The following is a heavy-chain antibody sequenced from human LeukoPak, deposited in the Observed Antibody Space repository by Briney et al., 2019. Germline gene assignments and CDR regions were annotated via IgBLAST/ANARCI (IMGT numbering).Heavy chain of an antibody. D-gene: IGHD5-24*01. V-gene: IGHV3-21*01. J-gene: IGHJ4*02. Sequence: AGGSLRLSCAASGFTFSSYSMNWVRQAPGKGLEWVSSISSSSSYIYYADSVKGRFTISRDNAKNSLYLQMNSLRAEDTAVYYCARLPQMATRPFDYWGQGTLVTDSS. CDR3: ARLPQMATRPFDY. CDR2: ISSSSSYI. CDR1: GFTFSSYS.